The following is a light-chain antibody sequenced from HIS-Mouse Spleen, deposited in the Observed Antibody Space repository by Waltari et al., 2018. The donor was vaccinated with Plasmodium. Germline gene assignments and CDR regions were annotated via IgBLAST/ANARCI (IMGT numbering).Light chain of an antibody. CDR1: ALPKNY. J-gene: IGLJ3*02. CDR3: YSTDSSGNHRV. V-gene: IGLV3-10*01. CDR2: EDS. Sequence: SYELTQPPSVSVSPGQTARTTCSGDALPKNYAYWYQQKSGQAPVLVIDEDSKRPSGIPESFSGSSSGTMATLTISGAQVEDEADYYCYSTDSSGNHRVFGGGTKLTVL.